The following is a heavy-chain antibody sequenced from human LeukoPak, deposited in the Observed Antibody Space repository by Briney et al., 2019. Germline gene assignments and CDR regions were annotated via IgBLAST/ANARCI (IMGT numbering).Heavy chain of an antibody. Sequence: ASETLSLTCTVSGVSISSSTYYWGWIRQPPGKGLEWIGSIYYSGSTYYSPSLKSRVTISVDTSKNQFSLKLSSVTAADTAVYYCARGGSYHTFDYWGQGTLVTVSS. CDR3: ARGGSYHTFDY. J-gene: IGHJ4*02. CDR1: GVSISSSTYY. CDR2: IYYSGST. V-gene: IGHV4-39*07. D-gene: IGHD1-26*01.